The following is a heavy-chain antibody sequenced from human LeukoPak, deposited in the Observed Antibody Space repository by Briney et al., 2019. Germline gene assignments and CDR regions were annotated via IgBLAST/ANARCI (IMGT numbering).Heavy chain of an antibody. CDR2: IYYSGST. CDR1: GGSISSSSYY. Sequence: SETLSLTCTVSGGSISSSSYYWGWIRQPPGKGLEWIGSIYYSGSTYYNPSLKSRVTISVDTSKNQFSLKLSSVTAADTAVYYCARATPPQYYDFWSGYYAYYYYYMDVWGKGTTVTVSS. J-gene: IGHJ6*03. V-gene: IGHV4-39*07. D-gene: IGHD3-3*01. CDR3: ARATPPQYYDFWSGYYAYYYYYMDV.